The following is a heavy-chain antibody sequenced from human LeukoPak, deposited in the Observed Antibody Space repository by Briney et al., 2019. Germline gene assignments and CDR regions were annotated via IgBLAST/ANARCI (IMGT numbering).Heavy chain of an antibody. CDR1: GGSISSGDYY. CDR3: ARAGSYGPGGFDY. CDR2: IYYSGST. D-gene: IGHD5-18*01. J-gene: IGHJ4*02. Sequence: SETLSLTCTVSGGSISSGDYYWSWIRQHPGKGLEWIGYIYYSGSTYYNPSLKSRVTISVDTSKNQFSLKLSSVTAADTAVYYCARAGSYGPGGFDYWGQGTLVTVSS. V-gene: IGHV4-31*03.